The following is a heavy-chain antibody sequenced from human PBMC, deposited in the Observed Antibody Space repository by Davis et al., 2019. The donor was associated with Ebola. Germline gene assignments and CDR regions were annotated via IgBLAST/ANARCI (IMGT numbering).Heavy chain of an antibody. CDR1: GFTFSSYS. V-gene: IGHV3-21*01. Sequence: GESLKISCAASGFTFSSYSMNWVRQAPGKGLEWVSSISSSSSYIYYADSVKGRFTISRDNAKNTLYLQMNSLRAEDTAVYYCARVGLQYGMDVWGQGTTVTVSS. CDR3: ARVGLQYGMDV. J-gene: IGHJ6*02. D-gene: IGHD4-11*01. CDR2: ISSSSSYI.